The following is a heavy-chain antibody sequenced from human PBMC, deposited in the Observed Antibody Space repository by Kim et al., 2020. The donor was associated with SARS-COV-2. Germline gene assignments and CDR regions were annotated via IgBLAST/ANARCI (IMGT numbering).Heavy chain of an antibody. CDR3: AYRGYGGNSHGLYGMDV. CDR1: GYTFTGYY. V-gene: IGHV1-2*02. Sequence: ASVKVSCKASGYTFTGYYMHWVRQAPGQGLEWMGWINPNSGGTNYAQKFQGRVTMTRDTSISTAYMELSRLRSDDTAVYYCAYRGYGGNSHGLYGMDVWGQGTTVTVSS. CDR2: INPNSGGT. J-gene: IGHJ6*02. D-gene: IGHD2-21*02.